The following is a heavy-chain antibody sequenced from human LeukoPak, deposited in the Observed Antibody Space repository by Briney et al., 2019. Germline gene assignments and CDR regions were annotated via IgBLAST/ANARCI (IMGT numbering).Heavy chain of an antibody. CDR2: IIPIFGTA. CDR1: AGTFTSYA. CDR3: ARDHSSGYYLLPL. J-gene: IGHJ4*02. V-gene: IGHV1-69*01. D-gene: IGHD3-22*01. Sequence: GASVKLSCKASAGTFTSYAISWERHAPGQGLGWMGGIIPIFGTANYAQKFQGRVTITADESTSTAYMELSSLRAEDTAVYYCARDHSSGYYLLPLWGQGTLVTVSS.